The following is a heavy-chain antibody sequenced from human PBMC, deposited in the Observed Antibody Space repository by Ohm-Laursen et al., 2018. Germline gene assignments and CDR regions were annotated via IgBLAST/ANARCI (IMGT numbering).Heavy chain of an antibody. CDR3: GRGGHDFGY. V-gene: IGHV3-7*01. CDR1: GFSFSNYW. J-gene: IGHJ4*02. CDR2: IKQDGSEK. Sequence: GSLRLSCAATGFSFSNYWMSWVRQAPGKGLEWVANIKQDGSEKHYVDSVRGRFTISRDNTKNSVSLQMDSLSVEDTAMYYCGRGGHDFGYWGQGTLVTVSS.